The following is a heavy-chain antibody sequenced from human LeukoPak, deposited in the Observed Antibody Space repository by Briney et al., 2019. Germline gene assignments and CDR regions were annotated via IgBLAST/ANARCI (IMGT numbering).Heavy chain of an antibody. J-gene: IGHJ4*02. CDR3: ATMGSGSYFNY. CDR2: INQSGST. D-gene: IGHD1-26*01. CDR1: GGPFSIYC. Sequence: PSETLSLTCGVYGGPFSIYCWNWIRQSPGKGLEWIGEINQSGSTQYNPSLKSRVTISVDTSKNQFSLKLSSVTAADTAVYYCATMGSGSYFNYWGREAWSPSPQ. V-gene: IGHV4-34*01.